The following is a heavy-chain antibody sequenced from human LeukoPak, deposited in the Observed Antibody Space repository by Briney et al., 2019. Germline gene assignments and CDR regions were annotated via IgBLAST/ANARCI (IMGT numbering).Heavy chain of an antibody. Sequence: GGSLRLSCAASGFTFSNYAMSWARQAPGKGLEWVSAISGSGGSTYYTDSVKGRFTISRDNSKNTLYLQMSSLRADDTAVYYCARSKTVGATSFDYWGQGTLVTVSS. D-gene: IGHD1-26*01. CDR1: GFTFSNYA. J-gene: IGHJ4*02. V-gene: IGHV3-23*01. CDR2: ISGSGGST. CDR3: ARSKTVGATSFDY.